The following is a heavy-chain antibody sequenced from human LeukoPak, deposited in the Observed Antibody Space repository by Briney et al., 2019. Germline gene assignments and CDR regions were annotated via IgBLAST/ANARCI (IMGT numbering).Heavy chain of an antibody. Sequence: SGGSLRLSCAASGFTFSNYGISWVRQAPGKGLEWVSGISGSGGSTYYADSVKGRFTISRDNSKNTLYLQMNSLRAEDTAVYYCAKGTSPYSSGWYPFDYWGEGTLVTVSS. D-gene: IGHD6-19*01. CDR2: ISGSGGST. J-gene: IGHJ4*02. CDR3: AKGTSPYSSGWYPFDY. V-gene: IGHV3-23*01. CDR1: GFTFSNYG.